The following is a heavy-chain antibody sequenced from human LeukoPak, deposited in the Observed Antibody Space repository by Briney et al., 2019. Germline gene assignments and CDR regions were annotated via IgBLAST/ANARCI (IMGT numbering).Heavy chain of an antibody. CDR2: ISSSSSYI. V-gene: IGHV3-21*01. D-gene: IGHD6-19*01. Sequence: PGRSLRLSCAASGFTFSSYSMNWVRQAPGKGLEWVSSISSSSSYIYYADSVEGRFTISRDNAKNSLYLQMNSLRAEDTAVYYCAGGPGIAVADMGYYYWGQGTLVTVSS. J-gene: IGHJ4*02. CDR3: AGGPGIAVADMGYYY. CDR1: GFTFSSYS.